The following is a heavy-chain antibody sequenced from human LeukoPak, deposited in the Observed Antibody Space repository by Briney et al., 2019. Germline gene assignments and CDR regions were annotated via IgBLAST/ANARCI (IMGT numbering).Heavy chain of an antibody. J-gene: IGHJ4*02. V-gene: IGHV3-53*01. CDR1: GFTVSSNY. Sequence: PGGSLRLSCAASGFTVSSNYMSWVRQAPGRGLEWVSVIYSGGTTYYADSVKGRFTISRDNAKNSLYLQMNSLRAEDTAVYYCAREVENTSGWYSHFDYWGQGTLVTVSS. CDR3: AREVENTSGWYSHFDY. D-gene: IGHD6-19*01. CDR2: IYSGGTT.